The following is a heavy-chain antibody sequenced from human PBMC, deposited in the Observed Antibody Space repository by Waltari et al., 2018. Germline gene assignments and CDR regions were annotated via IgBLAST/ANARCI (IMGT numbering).Heavy chain of an antibody. CDR2: IYYSGST. Sequence: QVQLQESGPGLVKPSETLSLTCTVSGGSISSYYWSWIRQPPGKGLEWIGYIYYSGSTNYNPSLKSRVTISVDTSKNQFSLKLSSVTAADMAVYYCARVGATYYYDSSGPLHAFDIWGQGTMVTVSS. V-gene: IGHV4-59*01. D-gene: IGHD3-22*01. J-gene: IGHJ3*02. CDR1: GGSISSYY. CDR3: ARVGATYYYDSSGPLHAFDI.